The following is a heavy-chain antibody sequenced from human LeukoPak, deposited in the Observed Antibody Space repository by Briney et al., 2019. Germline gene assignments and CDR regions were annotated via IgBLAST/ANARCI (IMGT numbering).Heavy chain of an antibody. J-gene: IGHJ5*02. CDR2: IYTSGST. Sequence: SETLSLTCTVSGGSISSYYWSWIRQPAGKGLEWIGRIYTSGSTNYNPSLKSRVTMSVDTSKNQFSLKLSSVTAADTAVYYCARAHTYYDFWSGYTNWFDPWGQGTLVTVSS. CDR3: ARAHTYYDFWSGYTNWFDP. D-gene: IGHD3-3*01. V-gene: IGHV4-4*07. CDR1: GGSISSYY.